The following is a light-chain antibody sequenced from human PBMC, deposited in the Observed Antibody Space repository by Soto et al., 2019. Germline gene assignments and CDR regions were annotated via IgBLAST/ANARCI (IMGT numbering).Light chain of an antibody. J-gene: IGKJ1*01. CDR2: DAS. CDR3: QQYNSYSL. V-gene: IGKV1-5*01. CDR1: QSISSW. Sequence: DIQMTQSPSTLSASVGDRVTITCRASQSISSWSAWYQQKPGKAPKLLIYDASSLESGVPSRFSGSGFGTEFTLTISSLQPDDFPTYYCQQYNSYSLFGQGTKVEFK.